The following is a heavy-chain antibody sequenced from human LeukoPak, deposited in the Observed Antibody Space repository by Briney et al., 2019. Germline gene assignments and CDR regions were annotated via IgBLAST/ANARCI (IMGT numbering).Heavy chain of an antibody. D-gene: IGHD6-13*01. J-gene: IGHJ4*02. CDR2: ISHDGSSQ. V-gene: IGHV3-30*03. CDR1: GFTFSDYG. CDR3: ARDGPLPYTSTSFGRHFLEY. Sequence: GRSLRLSCAASGFTFSDYGMHWARLAPGKGLEWVAHISHDGSSQNYADSVQGRFTISRDNSKNTVDLQMNSLRAEDTAVYYCARDGPLPYTSTSFGRHFLEYWGQGTLVTVSS.